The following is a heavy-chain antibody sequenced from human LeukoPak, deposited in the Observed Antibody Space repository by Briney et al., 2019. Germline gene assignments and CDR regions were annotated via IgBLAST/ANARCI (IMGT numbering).Heavy chain of an antibody. CDR3: ARRIIMRGVITFDY. J-gene: IGHJ4*02. D-gene: IGHD3-10*01. CDR1: GYLFPDYW. CDR2: IYPGDSDT. Sequence: GESLKISCEASGYLFPDYWIGWVRQMPGKGLEWMGIIYPGDSDTKYSPSFQGQVTISADKSISTSHLQWSSLKASDTAMYYCARRIIMRGVITFDYWGQGTLVAVSS. V-gene: IGHV5-51*01.